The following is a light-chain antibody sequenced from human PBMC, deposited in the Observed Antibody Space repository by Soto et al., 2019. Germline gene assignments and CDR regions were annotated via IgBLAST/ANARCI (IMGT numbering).Light chain of an antibody. J-gene: IGKJ2*01. V-gene: IGKV3D-7*01. CDR2: GAS. Sequence: PGERVTLSCRASQSVSSSYLTWYQQKPGQAPRLLIYGASTRATSIPARFSGSGSGTDFTLTISSLQPEDFAVYYCQQDYNLWYTFGQGTKLEIK. CDR1: QSVSSSY. CDR3: QQDYNLWYT.